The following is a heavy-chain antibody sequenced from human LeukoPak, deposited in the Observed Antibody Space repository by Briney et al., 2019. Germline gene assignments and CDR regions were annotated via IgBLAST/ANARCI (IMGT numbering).Heavy chain of an antibody. CDR2: ISSSSSYI. D-gene: IGHD5-18*01. V-gene: IGHV3-21*01. J-gene: IGHJ4*02. Sequence: PGGSLRLSCSASGFTFSSYSMNWVRQAPGKGLEWVSSISSSSSYIYYADSVKGRFTISRDNAKNSLYLQMNSLRAEDTAVYYCARDLREDSSPYDYWGQGTLVTVSS. CDR1: GFTFSSYS. CDR3: ARDLREDSSPYDY.